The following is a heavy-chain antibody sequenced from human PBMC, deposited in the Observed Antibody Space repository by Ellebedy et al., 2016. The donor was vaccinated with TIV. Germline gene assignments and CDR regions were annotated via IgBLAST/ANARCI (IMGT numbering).Heavy chain of an antibody. D-gene: IGHD3-3*01. V-gene: IGHV3-74*01. CDR3: ARDRGIPIFGVVTPGASDI. J-gene: IGHJ3*02. Sequence: GGSLRLSXAASGFTFNSHRMHWVRQAPGKGLVWVSRINRDGSSIAYADSVKGRFTISRDNAKNTLYLQMNSLTGEDTALYYCARDRGIPIFGVVTPGASDIWGQGTMVTVSS. CDR2: INRDGSSI. CDR1: GFTFNSHR.